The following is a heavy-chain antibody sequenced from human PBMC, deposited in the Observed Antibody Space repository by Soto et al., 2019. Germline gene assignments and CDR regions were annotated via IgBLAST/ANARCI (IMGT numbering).Heavy chain of an antibody. J-gene: IGHJ6*04. CDR2: ISAYNGNT. CDR1: GYTFTSYG. CDR3: ARDRSSGWYSNYYYVIDV. D-gene: IGHD6-19*01. Sequence: ASVKVSCKASGYTFTSYGISWVRQAPGQGLEWMGWISAYNGNTNYAQKLQGRVTMTTDTSTSTAYMELRSLRSDDTAVYYCARDRSSGWYSNYYYVIDVLGKGTTVTVS. V-gene: IGHV1-18*04.